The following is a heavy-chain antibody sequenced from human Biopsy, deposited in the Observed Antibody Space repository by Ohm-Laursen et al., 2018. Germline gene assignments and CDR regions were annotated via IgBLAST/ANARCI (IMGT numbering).Heavy chain of an antibody. Sequence: ASVKVSCKASGYKFTSYGMSWVRQAPGQGFEWMGRISGYNGNTNYAQKFQGRITMTIDSATSTGYMDLRSLKPDDTAVYYCARIAAAGWDDYWGQGTLVTVSS. J-gene: IGHJ4*02. CDR1: GYKFTSYG. CDR2: ISGYNGNT. D-gene: IGHD6-25*01. V-gene: IGHV1-18*01. CDR3: ARIAAAGWDDY.